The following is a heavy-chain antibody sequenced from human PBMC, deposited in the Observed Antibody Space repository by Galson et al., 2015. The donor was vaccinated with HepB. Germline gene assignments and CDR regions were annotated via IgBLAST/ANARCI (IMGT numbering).Heavy chain of an antibody. CDR3: AKCSGSNWFVPPHFDS. CDR2: ISGSGGST. Sequence: SLRLSCAASGFTFANYVMNWVRQAPGKGLEWVSSISGSGGSTYYRGSFKGRFTISRDNSKNTVYLQMKSLSADDTAVYYCAKCSGSNWFVPPHFDSWGQGTLVTVSS. J-gene: IGHJ4*02. CDR1: GFTFANYV. D-gene: IGHD6-13*01. V-gene: IGHV3-23*01.